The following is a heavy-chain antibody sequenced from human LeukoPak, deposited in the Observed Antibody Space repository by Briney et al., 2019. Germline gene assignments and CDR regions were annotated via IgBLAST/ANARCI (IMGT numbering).Heavy chain of an antibody. J-gene: IGHJ4*02. CDR2: ISSSSSTI. CDR1: GFTFSSYS. Sequence: GGSLRLSCAASGFTFSSYSMNWVRQAPGKGLEWVSYISSSSSTIYYADSVKGRFTISRDNAKNSLYLQMNSLRAEDTAVYYCARGHEDGASDFDYWGQGTLVTVSS. D-gene: IGHD1-26*01. CDR3: ARGHEDGASDFDY. V-gene: IGHV3-48*01.